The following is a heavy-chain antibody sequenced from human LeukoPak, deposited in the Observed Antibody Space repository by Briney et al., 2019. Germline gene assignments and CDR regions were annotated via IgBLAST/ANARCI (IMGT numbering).Heavy chain of an antibody. CDR2: IYYSGST. Sequence: PSETLSPTCTVSGGSISSSSYYWGWIRQPPGKGLEWIGSIYYSGSTYYNPSLKSRVTISVDTSKNQFSLKLSSVTAADTAVYYCARHNPGATLEQLVFFDYWGQGTLVTVSS. J-gene: IGHJ4*02. CDR3: ARHNPGATLEQLVFFDY. D-gene: IGHD6-6*01. V-gene: IGHV4-39*01. CDR1: GGSISSSSYY.